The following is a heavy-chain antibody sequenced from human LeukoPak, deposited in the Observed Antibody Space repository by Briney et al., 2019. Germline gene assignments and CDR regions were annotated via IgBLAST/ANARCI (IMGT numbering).Heavy chain of an antibody. CDR1: GFTFSSYG. V-gene: IGHV3-33*01. Sequence: GGYLRLSCAASGFTFSSYGMHWVRQAPGKGLEWGAVIWYDGSNKYYADSVKGRFTISRDNSKNTLYLQMNSLRAEDTAVYYCARDNDSSGYYYLYYYYGMDVWGQGTTVTVSS. CDR2: IWYDGSNK. J-gene: IGHJ6*02. CDR3: ARDNDSSGYYYLYYYYGMDV. D-gene: IGHD3-22*01.